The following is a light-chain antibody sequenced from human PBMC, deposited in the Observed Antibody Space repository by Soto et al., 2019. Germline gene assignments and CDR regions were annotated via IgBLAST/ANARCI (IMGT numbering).Light chain of an antibody. J-gene: IGKJ1*01. CDR2: GAS. Sequence: EIVMTQSPATLSVSPGERATLSCRASQSVSNYLSWYQQKPGQAPRLLIFGASTRAIGIPAIFSGSGSGTEFTLTISSLQSEDFAVYYCLQYSRWPRTFGQGTTVEIK. CDR1: QSVSNY. V-gene: IGKV3-15*01. CDR3: LQYSRWPRT.